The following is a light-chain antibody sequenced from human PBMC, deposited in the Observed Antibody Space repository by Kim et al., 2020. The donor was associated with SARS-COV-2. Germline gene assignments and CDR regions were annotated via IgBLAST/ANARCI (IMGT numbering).Light chain of an antibody. Sequence: SPGGRTALSGRASQRVTSILAWYQQKPGQAPRLLMYGASIRATGIPDRFSGSGSGTKFTLTISSLQSEDFALYYCQQYNRWPPYIFGQGTKLEI. CDR1: QRVTSI. CDR3: QQYNRWPPYI. V-gene: IGKV3-15*01. CDR2: GAS. J-gene: IGKJ2*01.